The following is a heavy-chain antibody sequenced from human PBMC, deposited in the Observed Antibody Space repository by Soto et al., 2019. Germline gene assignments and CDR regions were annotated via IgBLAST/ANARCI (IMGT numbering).Heavy chain of an antibody. J-gene: IGHJ4*02. D-gene: IGHD5-12*01. CDR1: GGSFSGYY. V-gene: IGHV4-34*01. CDR2: INHSGST. Sequence: PSETLSLTCAVYGGSFSGYYWSWIRQPPGKGLEWIGEINHSGSTNYNPSLKSRVTISVDTSKNQFSLKLSSVTAADTAVYYCARGLPWLRFSAHQLYFDYWGQGTLVTVYS. CDR3: ARGLPWLRFSAHQLYFDY.